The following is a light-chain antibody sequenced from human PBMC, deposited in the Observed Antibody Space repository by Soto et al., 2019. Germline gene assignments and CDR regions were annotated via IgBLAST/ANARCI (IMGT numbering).Light chain of an antibody. CDR3: QHRSNWLA. CDR2: DAS. CDR1: QSVSSY. J-gene: IGKJ4*01. V-gene: IGKV3-11*01. Sequence: EIVLTHSPATLSFSPWQRSTLSSRASQSVSSYLAWYQQKPGQAPRLLIYDASNRATGIPARFSGSGSGTDFTLTITSLEPEDFAVYYCQHRSNWLAFGGGTKVDI.